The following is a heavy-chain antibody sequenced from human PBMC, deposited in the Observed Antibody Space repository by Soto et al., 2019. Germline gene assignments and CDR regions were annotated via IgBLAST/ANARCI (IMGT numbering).Heavy chain of an antibody. CDR1: GGTFSSYA. V-gene: IGHV1-69*13. Sequence: ASVTVSCKAPGGTFSSYAISWVRQAHGQGLEWMGGIIPIFGTANHAQKFQGRVTITADESTSPAYMELSSLRSEDTAVYYCAKYYDILTGSQPFDPWGQGTLVTVSS. CDR3: AKYYDILTGSQPFDP. CDR2: IIPIFGTA. D-gene: IGHD3-9*01. J-gene: IGHJ5*02.